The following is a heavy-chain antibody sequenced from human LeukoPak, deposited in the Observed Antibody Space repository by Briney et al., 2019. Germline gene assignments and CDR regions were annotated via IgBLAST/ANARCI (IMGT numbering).Heavy chain of an antibody. CDR2: INHSGST. CDR3: ARLSKWRYSGRYYFDY. D-gene: IGHD5-12*01. CDR1: GGSFSGYY. Sequence: SETLSLTCAVYGGSFSGYYWSWIRQPPGKGLEWIGEINHSGSTNYNPSLKSRVTISVDTSKNQFSLKLSSVTAADTAVYYCARLSKWRYSGRYYFDYWGQGTLVTVSS. J-gene: IGHJ4*02. V-gene: IGHV4-34*01.